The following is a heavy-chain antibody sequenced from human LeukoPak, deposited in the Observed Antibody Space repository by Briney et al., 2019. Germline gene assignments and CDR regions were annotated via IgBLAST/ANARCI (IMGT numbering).Heavy chain of an antibody. Sequence: GGSLRLSCAASGFTFSSYAMSWVRQVPGKGLEWVSAISGSGGSTYYADSVKGRFTISRDNSKNTLYLQMNSLRAEDTAVYYCANPSIAAAGSFDYWGQGTLVTVSS. V-gene: IGHV3-23*01. CDR2: ISGSGGST. CDR1: GFTFSSYA. D-gene: IGHD6-13*01. CDR3: ANPSIAAAGSFDY. J-gene: IGHJ4*02.